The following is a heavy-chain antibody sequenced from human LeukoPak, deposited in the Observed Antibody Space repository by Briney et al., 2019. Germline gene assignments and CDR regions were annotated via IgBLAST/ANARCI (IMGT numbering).Heavy chain of an antibody. D-gene: IGHD1-26*01. CDR1: GFIFTNYG. CDR2: IRYDGSDK. Sequence: PGGSLRLSCAASGFIFTNYGMHWVRQAPGKGLEWLTFIRYDGSDKYYADSVKGRFTISRDNSKNTLYLQLNSLTSEDTAVYYCATEGRASQQSDLDHWGQGILVTVSS. J-gene: IGHJ4*02. V-gene: IGHV3-30*02. CDR3: ATEGRASQQSDLDH.